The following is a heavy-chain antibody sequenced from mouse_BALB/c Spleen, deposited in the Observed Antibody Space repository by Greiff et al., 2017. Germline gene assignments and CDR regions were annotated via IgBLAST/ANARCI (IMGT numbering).Heavy chain of an antibody. D-gene: IGHD2-10*01. Sequence: QVHVKQSGAELVRPGTSVKVSCKASGYAFTNYLIEWVKQRPGQGLEWIGVINPGSGGTNYNEKFKGKATLTADKSSSTAYMQLSSLTSDDSAVYFCARSPYYGNHFDYWGQGTTLTVSS. CDR1: GYAFTNYL. V-gene: IGHV1-54*01. J-gene: IGHJ2*01. CDR3: ARSPYYGNHFDY. CDR2: INPGSGGT.